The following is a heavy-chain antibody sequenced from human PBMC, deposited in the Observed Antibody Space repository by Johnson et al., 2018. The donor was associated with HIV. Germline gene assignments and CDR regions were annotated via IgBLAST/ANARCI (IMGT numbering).Heavy chain of an antibody. D-gene: IGHD3-22*01. Sequence: VQLVESGGGVVQPGGSLRLSCAASGFSFSNYGMHWVRQAPGKGLELVTFIQYDGSNKYSADSVKGRFSISRNNSRDTLYLQMNSLRPEDTAVYYCAKVRRAYYEDAFDIWGQGTMVTVSS. CDR1: GFSFSNYG. CDR2: IQYDGSNK. J-gene: IGHJ3*02. V-gene: IGHV3-30*02. CDR3: AKVRRAYYEDAFDI.